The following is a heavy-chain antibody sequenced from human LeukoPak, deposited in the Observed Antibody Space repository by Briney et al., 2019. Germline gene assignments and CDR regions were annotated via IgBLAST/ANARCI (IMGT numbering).Heavy chain of an antibody. CDR3: ARWYSSSWYYFDY. CDR1: GGSISSYY. D-gene: IGHD6-13*01. CDR2: IYYSGST. V-gene: IGHV4-59*01. Sequence: PSETLSLTCTVPGGSISSYYWSWIRQPPGKGLEWIGYIYYSGSTNYNPSLKSRVTISVDTSKNQYTLKLSSVTATDTAVYYCARWYSSSWYYFDYWGQGTLVTVSS. J-gene: IGHJ4*02.